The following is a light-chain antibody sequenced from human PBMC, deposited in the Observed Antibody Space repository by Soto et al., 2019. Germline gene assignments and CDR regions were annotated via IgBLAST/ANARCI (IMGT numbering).Light chain of an antibody. CDR2: AAS. V-gene: IGKV1-12*01. CDR3: QQANSFQLT. Sequence: DIQMTHSPSSVSASVGDRVTITCRASQGITNWLAWYQQKPGKAPKLLIYAASGLPSGVPSRFRGSGSGKDLTLTISTLQPEDFATYYCQQANSFQLTFGGGTKVDIX. CDR1: QGITNW. J-gene: IGKJ4*01.